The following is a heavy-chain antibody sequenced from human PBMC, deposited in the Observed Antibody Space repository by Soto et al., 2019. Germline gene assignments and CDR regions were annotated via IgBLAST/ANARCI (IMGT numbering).Heavy chain of an antibody. V-gene: IGHV3-7*01. CDR1: GFTFSSYW. Sequence: LRLSCAASGFTFSSYWMSWVRQAPWKGLEWVANIKQDGSEKYYVDSVKGRFTISRDNAKNSLYLQMNSLRAEDTAVYYCARDKYYDSSGYGFDYWGQGTLVTVSS. D-gene: IGHD3-22*01. CDR3: ARDKYYDSSGYGFDY. J-gene: IGHJ4*02. CDR2: IKQDGSEK.